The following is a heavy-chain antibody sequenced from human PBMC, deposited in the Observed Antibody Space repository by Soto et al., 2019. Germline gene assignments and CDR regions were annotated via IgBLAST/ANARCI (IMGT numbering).Heavy chain of an antibody. V-gene: IGHV3-23*01. CDR1: GFTFSGFA. J-gene: IGHJ5*01. CDR3: AKRSGGFSEFDF. D-gene: IGHD5-12*01. Sequence: EVQLLESGGGLVQPGGSLRLSCAASGFTFSGFAMNWVRQAPGNGLEWVSSVDHRGGYTFYAAAVKGRFTISRNNSKNMVYLELNSLRAEDTAVDYCAKRSGGFSEFDFWGQGALVIVSS. CDR2: VDHRGGYT.